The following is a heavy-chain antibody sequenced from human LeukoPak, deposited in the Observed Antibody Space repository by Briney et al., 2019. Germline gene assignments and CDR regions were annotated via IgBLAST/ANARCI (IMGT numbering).Heavy chain of an antibody. V-gene: IGHV4-34*01. CDR1: GGSFSGYY. CDR3: ARQEAVAAGSGGWFDP. Sequence: SETLSLTCAVYGGSFSGYYWSWIRQPPGKGLEWIGSIYYSGSTYYNPSLKSRVTISVDTSKNQFSLKLSSVTAADTAVYYCARQEAVAAGSGGWFDPWGQGTLVTVSS. D-gene: IGHD6-19*01. J-gene: IGHJ5*02. CDR2: IYYSGST.